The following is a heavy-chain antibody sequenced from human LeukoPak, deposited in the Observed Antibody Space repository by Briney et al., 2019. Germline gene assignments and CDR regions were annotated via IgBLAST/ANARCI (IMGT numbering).Heavy chain of an antibody. Sequence: SVKVSCKASGGTFSSYAISWVRQAPGQGLEWMGGITPIFGTANYAQKFQGRVTITADESTSTAYMELSSLRSEDTAVYYCARGRYSCGYYYYGMDVWGKGTTVTVSS. J-gene: IGHJ6*04. CDR1: GGTFSSYA. D-gene: IGHD5-18*01. CDR3: ARGRYSCGYYYYGMDV. CDR2: ITPIFGTA. V-gene: IGHV1-69*01.